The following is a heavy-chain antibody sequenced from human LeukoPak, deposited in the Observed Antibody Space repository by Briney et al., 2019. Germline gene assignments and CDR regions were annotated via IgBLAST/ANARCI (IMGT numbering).Heavy chain of an antibody. CDR1: GGTFSSYA. Sequence: SVKVSCKASGGTFSSYAISWVRQAPGQGLEWMGGIIPIFGTANYAQKFQGRVTITADESTSTAYMELSSLRSEDTAVYCCATNYYYDSSAYYSYFWGQGTLVTVSS. D-gene: IGHD3-22*01. CDR3: ATNYYYDSSAYYSYF. V-gene: IGHV1-69*13. CDR2: IIPIFGTA. J-gene: IGHJ4*02.